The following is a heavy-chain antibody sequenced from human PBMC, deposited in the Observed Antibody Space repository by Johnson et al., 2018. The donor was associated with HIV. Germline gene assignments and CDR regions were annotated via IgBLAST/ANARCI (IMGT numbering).Heavy chain of an antibody. Sequence: QVLLVESGGGVVQPGRSLRLSCAASGFTFSSYAMHWVRQAPGKGLEWVAVISYDGSNKYYADSVKGRFTISRDNSKNTLYLQMNSLRAEDTAVYYCAKDRGIAARRDAFEIWGQGTMVTVSS. CDR3: AKDRGIAARRDAFEI. J-gene: IGHJ3*02. D-gene: IGHD6-6*01. CDR2: ISYDGSNK. CDR1: GFTFSSYA. V-gene: IGHV3-30-3*01.